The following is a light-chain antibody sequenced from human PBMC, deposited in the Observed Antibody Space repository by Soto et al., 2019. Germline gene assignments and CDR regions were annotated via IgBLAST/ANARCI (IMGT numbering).Light chain of an antibody. CDR2: GAS. CDR1: QSVSSN. CDR3: QQYNNWPHT. Sequence: EIVMTKSPATLSVSPGERATLSCRASQSVSSNLAWYQQKPGQAPRLLIYGASTRATGIPARFSGSGSGTEFTLTISSLQSGDFAVYYCQQYNNWPHTFGQGTKLEIK. J-gene: IGKJ2*01. V-gene: IGKV3-15*01.